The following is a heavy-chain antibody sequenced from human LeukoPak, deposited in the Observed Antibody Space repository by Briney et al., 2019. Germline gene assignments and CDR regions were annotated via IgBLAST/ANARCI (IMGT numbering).Heavy chain of an antibody. Sequence: ASVKVSCKATGYTFTAYYMQWVRQAPGQGLEWMGIINPSGGSTTYAQKFRGRLTMTRDMSTSTVYMELSSLRSEDTAVYYCARGYLGATLFSSIDYWGQGTLVTVSS. CDR1: GYTFTAYY. CDR2: INPSGGST. J-gene: IGHJ4*02. D-gene: IGHD1-26*01. V-gene: IGHV1-46*01. CDR3: ARGYLGATLFSSIDY.